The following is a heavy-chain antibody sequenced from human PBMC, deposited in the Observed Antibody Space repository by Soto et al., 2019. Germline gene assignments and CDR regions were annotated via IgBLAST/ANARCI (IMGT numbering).Heavy chain of an antibody. J-gene: IGHJ6*02. CDR1: GFTVSTNH. Sequence: RLSCAASGFTVSTNHMTWVRQAPGKGLEWVSVIYSGGSTYYADSVKGRFTISRDKSKNMLYLQMNTLRGEDTAVYYCASDVGNYYYGTDVWGQGTTVTVSS. D-gene: IGHD3-10*01. CDR3: ASDVGNYYYGTDV. CDR2: IYSGGST. V-gene: IGHV3-53*01.